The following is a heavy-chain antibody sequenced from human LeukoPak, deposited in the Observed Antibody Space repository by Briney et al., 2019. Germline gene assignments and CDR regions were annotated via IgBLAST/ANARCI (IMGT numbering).Heavy chain of an antibody. D-gene: IGHD1-26*01. Sequence: SETTSLTCTVSGGSISSYYWSWIRQPPGKGLEWIGYIYYSGSTNYNPSLKSRVTISVDTSKNQFSLKLSSVTAADTAVYYCARERWELSNWFDPWGQGTLVTVSS. CDR1: GGSISSYY. J-gene: IGHJ5*02. V-gene: IGHV4-59*12. CDR2: IYYSGST. CDR3: ARERWELSNWFDP.